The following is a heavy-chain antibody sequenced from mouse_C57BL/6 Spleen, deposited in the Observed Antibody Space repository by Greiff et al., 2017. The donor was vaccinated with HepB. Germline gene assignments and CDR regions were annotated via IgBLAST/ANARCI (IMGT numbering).Heavy chain of an antibody. Sequence: VQLQHPGAELVKPGASVKMSCKASGYTFTSYWITWVKQRPGQGLEWIGDIYPGSGSTNYNEKFKSKATLTVDTSSSTAYMQLSSLTSEDSAVYYCARGSITTVGRHFDYWGQGTTLTVSS. D-gene: IGHD1-1*01. CDR3: ARGSITTVGRHFDY. CDR1: GYTFTSYW. CDR2: IYPGSGST. V-gene: IGHV1-55*01. J-gene: IGHJ2*01.